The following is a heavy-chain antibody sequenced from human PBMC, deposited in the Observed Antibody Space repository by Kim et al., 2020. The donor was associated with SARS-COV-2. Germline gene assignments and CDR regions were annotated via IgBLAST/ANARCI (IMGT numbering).Heavy chain of an antibody. Sequence: SETLSLTCIVSGEPITSDTYYWGWIRQTPGKGLEWIGSISYIGRTFYNPSLKSRVTISVDTSNNHFSLKLTSVTAADTSKYYCARPGSVSGWFYFDSWG. V-gene: IGHV4-39*01. CDR2: ISYIGRT. J-gene: IGHJ5*01. D-gene: IGHD6-19*01. CDR1: GEPITSDTYY. CDR3: ARPGSVSGWFYFDS.